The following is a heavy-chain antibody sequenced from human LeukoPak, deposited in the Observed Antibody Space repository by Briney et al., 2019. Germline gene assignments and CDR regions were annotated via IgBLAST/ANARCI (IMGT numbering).Heavy chain of an antibody. CDR1: GGSISSSSYY. CDR3: ARPDGDYIDY. V-gene: IGHV4-39*01. D-gene: IGHD4-17*01. CDR2: IYYSGST. Sequence: SETLSLTCTVSGGSISSSSYYWGWIRQPPGKGLERIGSIYYSGSTYYNPSLKSRVTISVDTSKNQFSLKLSSVTAADTAVYYCARPDGDYIDYWGQGTLVTVSS. J-gene: IGHJ4*02.